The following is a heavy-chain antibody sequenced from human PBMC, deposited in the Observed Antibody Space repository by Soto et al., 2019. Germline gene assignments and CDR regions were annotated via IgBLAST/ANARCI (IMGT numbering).Heavy chain of an antibody. V-gene: IGHV4-34*01. CDR3: AGEGYCSSTSCGLL. Sequence: QVQLQQWGAGLLKPSETLSLTCAVYGGSFSGYYWSWIRQPPGKGLEWIGEINHSGSTNYNPSLKSRVPISVDTSKNQCSLKLSSVTAADTAVYYCAGEGYCSSTSCGLLGGQGTLGTGSS. J-gene: IGHJ4*02. CDR2: INHSGST. D-gene: IGHD2-2*01. CDR1: GGSFSGYY.